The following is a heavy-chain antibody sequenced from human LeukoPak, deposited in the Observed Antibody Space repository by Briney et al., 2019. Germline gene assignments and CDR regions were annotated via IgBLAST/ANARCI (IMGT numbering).Heavy chain of an antibody. D-gene: IGHD3-3*02. Sequence: SETLSLTCTVSGGSISSGSYYWSWIRQPAGKGLEWIGRIYTSGSTNYNPSLKSRVTISVDTSKNQFSLKLSSVTAADTAVYYCASGRVVSRDNWFDPWGQGTLVTVSS. CDR1: GGSISSGSYY. CDR2: IYTSGST. J-gene: IGHJ5*02. V-gene: IGHV4-61*02. CDR3: ASGRVVSRDNWFDP.